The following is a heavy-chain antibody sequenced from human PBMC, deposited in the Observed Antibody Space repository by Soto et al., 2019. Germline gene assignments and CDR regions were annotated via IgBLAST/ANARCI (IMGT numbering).Heavy chain of an antibody. D-gene: IGHD2-2*01. CDR2: ISWDSGSI. Sequence: EVQLVESGGGVVQPGRSLRLSCAASGFTFDDYAMHWVRQAPGKGLEWVSGISWDSGSIGYADSVKGRFTISRDNVKNCLYLQVNSLGSEDTALYYFAKAKVVVPAAMSCYFDLWGRGTPVTVSS. CDR1: GFTFDDYA. CDR3: AKAKVVVPAAMSCYFDL. J-gene: IGHJ2*01. V-gene: IGHV3-9*01.